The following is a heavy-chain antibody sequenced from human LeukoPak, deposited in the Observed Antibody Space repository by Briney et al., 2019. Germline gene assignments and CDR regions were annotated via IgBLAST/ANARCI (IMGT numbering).Heavy chain of an antibody. CDR1: GFTFSTYA. CDR3: AKERLRGYSYGQDFDY. J-gene: IGHJ4*02. Sequence: PGGSLRLSCAASGFTFSTYAMSWVRQAPGKGLEWVSTISGSGGSTYYADSVKGRFTISRDNSKNTLCLQMNSLRAEDTAIYYCAKERLRGYSYGQDFDYWGQGTLVTVSS. V-gene: IGHV3-23*01. D-gene: IGHD5-18*01. CDR2: ISGSGGST.